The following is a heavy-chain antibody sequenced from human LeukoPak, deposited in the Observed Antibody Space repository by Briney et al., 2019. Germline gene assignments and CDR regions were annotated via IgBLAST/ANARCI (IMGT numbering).Heavy chain of an antibody. D-gene: IGHD4-17*01. CDR1: GVSFDAYY. CDR3: PRMTTGHEY. J-gene: IGHJ4*02. CDR2: SNHSGYP. V-gene: IGHV4-34*01. Sequence: SETLSFKCSVSGVSFDAYYWAWQPPTPGQGLVWTEDSNHSGYPNYRASLTSRVALSTDTSRKQFSLNLRSVTVADSGIYYCPRMTTGHEYWGQGTLVTVSS.